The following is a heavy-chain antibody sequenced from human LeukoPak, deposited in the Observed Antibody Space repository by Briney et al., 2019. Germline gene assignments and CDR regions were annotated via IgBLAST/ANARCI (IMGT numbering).Heavy chain of an antibody. D-gene: IGHD4-17*01. CDR3: ARMGKDDYGDYRDYYYYYGMDV. CDR1: GYTFTSYD. V-gene: IGHV1-8*01. Sequence: ASVKVSCKASGYTFTSYDINWVRQATGQGLEWMGWMNPNRGNTGYAQKFQGRVTMTRNTSISTAYMELSSLRSEDTAVYYCARMGKDDYGDYRDYYYYYGMDVWGQGTTVTVSS. CDR2: MNPNRGNT. J-gene: IGHJ6*02.